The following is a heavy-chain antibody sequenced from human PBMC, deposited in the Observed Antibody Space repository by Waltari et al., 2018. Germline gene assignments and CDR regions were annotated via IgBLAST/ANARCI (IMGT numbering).Heavy chain of an antibody. Sequence: QVQLQESGPGLVKPSETLSLTCPVSGGSISSHYWSWIRQPPGKGLEWIGSIYHSGSTYYNPSLKSRVTISVDTSKNQFSLKLSSVTAADTAVYYCARGSAFDIWGQGTMVTVSS. CDR3: ARGSAFDI. V-gene: IGHV4-38-2*02. CDR2: IYHSGST. J-gene: IGHJ3*02. CDR1: GGSISSHY.